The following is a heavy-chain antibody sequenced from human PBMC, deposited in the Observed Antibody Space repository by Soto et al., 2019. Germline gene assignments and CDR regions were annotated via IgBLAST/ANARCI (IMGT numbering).Heavy chain of an antibody. D-gene: IGHD1-26*01. CDR3: ASDGESGSDCDLGY. CDR2: ISSDGSNK. CDR1: GFTFSSHA. Sequence: QVQLVESGGGVVQPGRSLRLSCAVSGFTFSSHAMHWVRQAPGKGLEWVTLISSDGSNKYYADSVKGRFTTSRDNSKNTMYLQMSSLRVEDTAVYYCASDGESGSDCDLGYWGQGALVTVSS. V-gene: IGHV3-30-3*01. J-gene: IGHJ4*02.